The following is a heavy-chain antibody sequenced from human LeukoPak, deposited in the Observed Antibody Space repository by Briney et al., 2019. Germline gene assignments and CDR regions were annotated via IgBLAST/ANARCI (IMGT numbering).Heavy chain of an antibody. D-gene: IGHD1-7*01. CDR3: ARGPGWNYPIDY. V-gene: IGHV3-48*01. CDR2: ISTSSGTI. CDR1: GFTFSSYS. J-gene: IGHJ4*02. Sequence: PGGSLRLSCAASGFTFSSYSMSWVRQAPGKGLEWISYISTSSGTIYYADSVKGRFPISRDNAKNSLYLQMNSLRAEDTAVYYCARGPGWNYPIDYWGQGTLVTVSS.